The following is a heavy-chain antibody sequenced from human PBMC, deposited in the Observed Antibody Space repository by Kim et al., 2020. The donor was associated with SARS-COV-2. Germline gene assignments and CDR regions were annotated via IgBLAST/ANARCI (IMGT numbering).Heavy chain of an antibody. D-gene: IGHD1-26*01. CDR3: ARSGGSYFTDAFDI. Sequence: ETLSLTCTVSGGSISSYYWSWIRQPPGKGLEWIGYIYYSGSTNYNPSLKSRVTISVDTSKNQFSLKLSSVTAADTAVYYCARSGGSYFTDAFDIWGQGTMVTVSS. V-gene: IGHV4-59*01. CDR2: IYYSGST. J-gene: IGHJ3*02. CDR1: GGSISSYY.